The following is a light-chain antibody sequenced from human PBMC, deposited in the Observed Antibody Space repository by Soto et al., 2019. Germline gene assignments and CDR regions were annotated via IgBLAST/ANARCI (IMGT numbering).Light chain of an antibody. CDR1: SSDIGTFNL. CDR3: CSYAGSSTGV. Sequence: QSALTQPASVSGSPGQSITISCTGTSSDIGTFNLVSWYRRHPGKAPKLMIYEDNKRPSGVSNRFSGSKSGNTASLTISGLQAEDEADYYCCSYAGSSTGVFGGGTKVTVL. V-gene: IGLV2-23*01. CDR2: EDN. J-gene: IGLJ3*02.